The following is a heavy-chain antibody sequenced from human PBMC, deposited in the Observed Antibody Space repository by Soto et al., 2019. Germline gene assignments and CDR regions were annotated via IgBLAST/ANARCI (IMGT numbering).Heavy chain of an antibody. J-gene: IGHJ4*02. D-gene: IGHD1-26*01. Sequence: EVQLVQSGAEVKKPGESLKISCKGSVYSFTCYCIGWVRQMPGKGLELMGIIYPSDSDTKYSPSFQGQVTISADKSINTAYLQWSSLKASDTAMYYCARPTYSGSYYYFDHWGQGTLVTVSS. V-gene: IGHV5-51*01. CDR1: VYSFTCYC. CDR3: ARPTYSGSYYYFDH. CDR2: IYPSDSDT.